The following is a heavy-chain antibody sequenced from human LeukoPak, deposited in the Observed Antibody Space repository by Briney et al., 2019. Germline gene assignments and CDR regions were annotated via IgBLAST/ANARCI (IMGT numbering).Heavy chain of an antibody. CDR3: ARNKYYYDSSGPLLYYFDY. J-gene: IGHJ4*02. CDR2: NSAYNGNT. V-gene: IGHV1-18*01. CDR1: GYTFTSYG. D-gene: IGHD3-22*01. Sequence: ASVKVSCKASGYTFTSYGISWVRQAPGQGLEWMGWNSAYNGNTNYAQKLQGRVTMTTDTSTSTAYMELRSLRSDDTAVYYCARNKYYYDSSGPLLYYFDYWGQGTLVTVSS.